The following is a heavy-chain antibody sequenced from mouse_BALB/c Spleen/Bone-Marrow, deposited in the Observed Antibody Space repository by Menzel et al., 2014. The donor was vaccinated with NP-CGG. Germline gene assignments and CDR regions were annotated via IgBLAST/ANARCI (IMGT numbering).Heavy chain of an antibody. D-gene: IGHD3-2*02. J-gene: IGHJ2*01. CDR1: GYTFTSYW. Sequence: VMLVESGAELARPGASVKLSCKASGYTFTSYWMQWVKQRPGQGLEWIGAIYPGDGDTRYTQKFKGKATLTADKSSSTAYMQLSSLASEDSAVYYCARGYPSDYWGQGTTLTVSS. CDR2: IYPGDGDT. CDR3: ARGYPSDY. V-gene: IGHV1-87*01.